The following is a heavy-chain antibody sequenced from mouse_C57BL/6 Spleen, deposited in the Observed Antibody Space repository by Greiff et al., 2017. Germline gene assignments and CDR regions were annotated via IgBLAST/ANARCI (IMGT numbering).Heavy chain of an antibody. CDR2: IHPNSGST. Sequence: QVQLQQPGAELVKPGASVKLSCKASGYTFTSYWMHWVKQRPGQGLEWIGMIHPNSGSTNYNEKFKSKATLTLDKSSSTPYMQLSGLSSEDSVVFYCARSGGNYVDDWGKGTTLTVSS. D-gene: IGHD1-3*01. CDR3: ARSGGNYVDD. CDR1: GYTFTSYW. J-gene: IGHJ2*01. V-gene: IGHV1-64*01.